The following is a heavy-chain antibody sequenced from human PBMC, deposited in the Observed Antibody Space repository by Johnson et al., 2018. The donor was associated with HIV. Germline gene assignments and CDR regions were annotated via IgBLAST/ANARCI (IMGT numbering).Heavy chain of an antibody. CDR1: EFTFSSYG. D-gene: IGHD4-11*01. CDR2: IRYDGFNK. J-gene: IGHJ3*02. V-gene: IGHV3-30*02. CDR3: ARDSSYNNYGGGSVGAFDI. Sequence: QVQLVESGGGVVQPGGSLRLSCATSEFTFSSYGMHWVRQAPGKGLEWVAFIRYDGFNKYFADSVKGRFTISRDNSKNTLHLQMNSLRAEDTAGYYCARDSSYNNYGGGSVGAFDIWGQGTTVTVSS.